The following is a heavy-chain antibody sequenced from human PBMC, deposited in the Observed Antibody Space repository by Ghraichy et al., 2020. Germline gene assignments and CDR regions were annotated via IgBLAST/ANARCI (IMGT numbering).Heavy chain of an antibody. CDR1: GGSFSGYY. D-gene: IGHD4-17*01. CDR2: INHSGST. V-gene: IGHV4-34*01. Sequence: SETLSRTCAVYGGSFSGYYWSWIRQPPGKGLEWIGEINHSGSTNYNPSLKSRVTISVDTSKNQFSLKLSSVTAADTAVYYCAGLRRRSGFRDYWGQGTLVTVSS. J-gene: IGHJ4*02. CDR3: AGLRRRSGFRDY.